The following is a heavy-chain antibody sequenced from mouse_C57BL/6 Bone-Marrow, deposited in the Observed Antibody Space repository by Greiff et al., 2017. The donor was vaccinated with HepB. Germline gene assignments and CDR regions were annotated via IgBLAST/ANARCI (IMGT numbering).Heavy chain of an antibody. CDR2: INPYNGGT. J-gene: IGHJ3*01. CDR3: ARGYYYGRFAY. V-gene: IGHV1-19*01. Sequence: EVQLQESGPVLVKPGASVKMSCKASGYTFTDYYMNWVKQSHGKSLEWIGVINPYNGGTSYNQKFKGKATLTVDKSSSTAYMELNSLTSADSAVYYCARGYYYGRFAYWGQGTLVTVSA. D-gene: IGHD1-1*01. CDR1: GYTFTDYY.